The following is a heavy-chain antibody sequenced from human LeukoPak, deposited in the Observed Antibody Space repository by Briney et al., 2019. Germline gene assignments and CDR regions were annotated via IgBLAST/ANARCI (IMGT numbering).Heavy chain of an antibody. CDR1: GYTFSGYY. CDR3: ARGKTMVYCGGDCYRFDN. D-gene: IGHD2-21*02. J-gene: IGHJ4*02. V-gene: IGHV1-2*02. Sequence: ASVKVSRKASGYTFSGYYMHWVRQAPGQGLEWVGWINPNSGGTNYAQKFQGRVTMIRDTSISTAYMELSRLLSGDTAVYYCARGKTMVYCGGDCYRFDNWGQGTLVTVSS. CDR2: INPNSGGT.